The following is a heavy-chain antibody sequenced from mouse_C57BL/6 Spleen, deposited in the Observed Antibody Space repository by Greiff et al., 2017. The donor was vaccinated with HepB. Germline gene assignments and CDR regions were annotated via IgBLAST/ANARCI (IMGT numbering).Heavy chain of an antibody. V-gene: IGHV5-17*01. D-gene: IGHD1-1*01. Sequence: EVKVEESGGGLVKPGGSLKLSCAASGFTFSDYGMHWVRQAPEKGLEWVAYISSGSSTIYYADTVKGRFTISRDNAKNTLFLQMTSLRSEDTAMYYCARRYYGSSSVDYWGQGTTLTVSS. CDR1: GFTFSDYG. CDR3: ARRYYGSSSVDY. J-gene: IGHJ2*01. CDR2: ISSGSSTI.